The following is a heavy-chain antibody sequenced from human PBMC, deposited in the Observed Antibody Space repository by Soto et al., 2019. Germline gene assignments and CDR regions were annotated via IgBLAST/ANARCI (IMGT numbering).Heavy chain of an antibody. V-gene: IGHV3-23*01. CDR1: GFTFSSYA. J-gene: IGHJ4*02. CDR2: ISGSGGST. CDR3: AKDMVRGDYVGLFDY. Sequence: GGSLRLSCAASGFTFSSYAMSWVRQAPGKGLEWVSAISGSGGSTYYADSVKGRFTISRDNSKNTLYLQMNSLRAEDTAVYYCAKDMVRGDYVGLFDYWGQGTLVTVSS. D-gene: IGHD3-10*01.